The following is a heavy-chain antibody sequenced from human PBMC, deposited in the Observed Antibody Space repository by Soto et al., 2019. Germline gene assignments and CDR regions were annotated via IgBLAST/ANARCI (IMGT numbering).Heavy chain of an antibody. CDR3: ARSAMDSYGRAYFDY. V-gene: IGHV1-69*13. J-gene: IGHJ4*02. CDR1: GGTFSSYA. Sequence: GASVKVSCKASGGTFSSYAISWVRQAPEQGLEWMGGIIPIFGTANYAQKFQGRVTITADESTSTAYMELSSLRSEDTAVYYCARSAMDSYGRAYFDYWGQGTLVTVSS. CDR2: IIPIFGTA. D-gene: IGHD5-18*01.